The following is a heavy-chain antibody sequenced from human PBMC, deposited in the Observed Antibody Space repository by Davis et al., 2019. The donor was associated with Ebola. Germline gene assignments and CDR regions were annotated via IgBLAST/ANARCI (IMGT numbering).Heavy chain of an antibody. CDR1: GYTFTGHY. CDR3: ARLCSSSCPNDY. Sequence: ASVKVSCKASGYTFTGHYIHWVRQAPGQGLEWMGRINPYSGGTNYTQKFQGRVTMTRDTSISTAYMELSRLRYDDTAVYYCARLCSSSCPNDYWGQGTLVTVSS. V-gene: IGHV1-2*06. J-gene: IGHJ4*02. CDR2: INPYSGGT. D-gene: IGHD6-13*01.